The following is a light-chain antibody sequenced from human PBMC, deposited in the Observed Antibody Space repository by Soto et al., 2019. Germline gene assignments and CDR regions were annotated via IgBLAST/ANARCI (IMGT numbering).Light chain of an antibody. Sequence: DIQLTQSPSFVSASVGDRVTVTCRASQDIGNFLAWYQQKPGKAPKLLIYSASTLQSGVPSRFSGSGSAAEFSLTISSLQPEDFAAYFCQHLNNYPLTFGAGPKVDIK. CDR3: QHLNNYPLT. V-gene: IGKV1-9*01. CDR2: SAS. CDR1: QDIGNF. J-gene: IGKJ4*01.